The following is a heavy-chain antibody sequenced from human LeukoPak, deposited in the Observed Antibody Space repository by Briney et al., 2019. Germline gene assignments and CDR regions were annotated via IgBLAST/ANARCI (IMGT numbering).Heavy chain of an antibody. CDR3: ARDTSGYGMDV. CDR1: GYTFTGYY. D-gene: IGHD2-2*01. V-gene: IGHV1-2*06. Sequence: EASVKVSCKASGYTFTGYYMNWVRQAPGQGLEWMGRVNPKSGGTNFAQKFRSRVTMTRDTSINTAYMESSGLRSDDSAIYYCARDTSGYGMDVWGQGTTVTVSS. J-gene: IGHJ6*02. CDR2: VNPKSGGT.